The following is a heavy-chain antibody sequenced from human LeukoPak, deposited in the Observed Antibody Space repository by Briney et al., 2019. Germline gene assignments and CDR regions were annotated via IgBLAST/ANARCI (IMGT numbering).Heavy chain of an antibody. Sequence: GGSLRLSCAASGFTFDDYTMHWVRQAPGKGLEWISYIGSSGSSGNNIYYAVSVKGRFTISRDNAKDSLYLQMNSLRAADTAVYYCARHLWFGEFPPFDPWGQGTLVTVSS. V-gene: IGHV3-48*04. CDR2: IGSSGSSGNNI. D-gene: IGHD3-10*01. CDR3: ARHLWFGEFPPFDP. J-gene: IGHJ5*02. CDR1: GFTFDDYT.